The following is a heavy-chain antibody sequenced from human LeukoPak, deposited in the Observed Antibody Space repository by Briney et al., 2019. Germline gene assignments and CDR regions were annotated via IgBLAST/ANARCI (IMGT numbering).Heavy chain of an antibody. J-gene: IGHJ4*02. CDR1: GYTFTGYY. D-gene: IGHD4-23*01. V-gene: IGHV1-69*13. CDR3: ARQYGGKNHIDY. Sequence: ASVKVSCKASGYTFTGYYMHWVRQAPGQGLEWMGGIIPIFGTANYAQKFQGRVTITADESTSTAYMELSSLRSEDTAVYYCARQYGGKNHIDYWGQGTLVTVSS. CDR2: IIPIFGTA.